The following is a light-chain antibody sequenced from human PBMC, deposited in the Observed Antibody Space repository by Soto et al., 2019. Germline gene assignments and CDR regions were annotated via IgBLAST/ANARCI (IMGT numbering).Light chain of an antibody. CDR2: EVS. CDR3: SSYTTSSTHWV. V-gene: IGLV2-14*01. J-gene: IGLJ3*02. CDR1: SSDVGGYKY. Sequence: QSALTQPASVSGSPGQSITISCTGTSSDVGGYKYVSWYQQHPGKAPKLMIYEVSNRPSGVSNRFSGSKSGNTASLTISGLQAEDEADYYCSSYTTSSTHWVFGGGTKLTDL.